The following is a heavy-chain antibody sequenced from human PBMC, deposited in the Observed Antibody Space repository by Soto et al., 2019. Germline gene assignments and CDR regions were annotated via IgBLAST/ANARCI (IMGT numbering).Heavy chain of an antibody. CDR1: GGSFSGYY. Sequence: SETLSLTCAVYGGSFSGYYWSWIRQPPGKGLEWIGEINHSGSTNYNPSLKSRVTVSVDTSKNQFSLKLSSVTAADTAVYYCARGHGIEMATYFDYWGQGTLVTVSS. D-gene: IGHD5-12*01. CDR3: ARGHGIEMATYFDY. V-gene: IGHV4-34*01. CDR2: INHSGST. J-gene: IGHJ4*02.